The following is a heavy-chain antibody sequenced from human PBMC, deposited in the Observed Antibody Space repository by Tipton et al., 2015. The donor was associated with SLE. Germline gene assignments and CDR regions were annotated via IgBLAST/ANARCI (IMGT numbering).Heavy chain of an antibody. D-gene: IGHD1-26*01. CDR3: ARGSVGATVY. V-gene: IGHV3-9*01. J-gene: IGHJ4*02. CDR1: GFTFDDYA. Sequence: SLRLSCAASGFTFDDYAMHWVRQAPGKGLEWVSGISWNSGSIGYADSVKGRFTISRDNAKNSLYLQMNGLRAEDTAVYYCARGSVGATVYWGQGTLVTVSS. CDR2: ISWNSGSI.